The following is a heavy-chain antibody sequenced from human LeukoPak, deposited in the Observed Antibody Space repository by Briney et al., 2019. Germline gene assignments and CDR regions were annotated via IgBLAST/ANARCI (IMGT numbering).Heavy chain of an antibody. CDR3: AKDSRSGWSVNAFDI. D-gene: IGHD6-19*01. CDR1: GFTFSSYA. CDR2: ISGSGGST. Sequence: GGSLRLSCAASGFTFSSYAMSWVRQAPGKGLEWVSAISGSGGSTYYADSVKGRFTISRDNSKNTLYLQMNSLRAEDTAVYYYAKDSRSGWSVNAFDIWGQGTMVTVSS. J-gene: IGHJ3*02. V-gene: IGHV3-23*01.